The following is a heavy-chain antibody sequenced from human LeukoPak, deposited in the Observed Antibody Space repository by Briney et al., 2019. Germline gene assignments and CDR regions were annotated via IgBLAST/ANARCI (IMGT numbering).Heavy chain of an antibody. V-gene: IGHV4-59*01. Sequence: SETLSLTCTVSGGSISSYYWSWVRQPPGKGLEWIGCISYSGSTDYNPSLKSRVTISLDTSKNQFSLRLSSVTAADTAVYYCARETRLHSGSYSNDAFDIWGQGTMVTVSS. D-gene: IGHD1-26*01. J-gene: IGHJ3*02. CDR1: GGSISSYY. CDR2: ISYSGST. CDR3: ARETRLHSGSYSNDAFDI.